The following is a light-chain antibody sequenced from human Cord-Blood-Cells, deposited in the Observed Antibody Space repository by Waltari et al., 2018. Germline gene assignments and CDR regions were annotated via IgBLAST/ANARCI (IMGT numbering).Light chain of an antibody. CDR2: KAS. CDR3: QQYNSYSYT. V-gene: IGKV1-5*03. CDR1: QSISSW. Sequence: DIQMTQSPSTLSASVGDRVTITCRASQSISSWLAWYQQKPGKAPKLLIYKASSLESGVRSRFSGSGSGTEFTLTISILQPDDFATYYCQQYNSYSYTFGQGTKLEIK. J-gene: IGKJ2*01.